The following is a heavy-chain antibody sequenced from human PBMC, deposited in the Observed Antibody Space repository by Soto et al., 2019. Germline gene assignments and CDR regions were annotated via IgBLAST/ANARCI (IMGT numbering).Heavy chain of an antibody. D-gene: IGHD6-19*01. CDR2: IYYSGST. CDR1: GGSISSSSYY. J-gene: IGHJ6*02. CDR3: ARLVIAVAGYYYGMDV. Sequence: QLQLQESGPGLVKPSETLSLTCTVSGGSISSSSYYWGWIRHPPGKGLEWIGSIYYSGSTYYNPSLKSRVTISVDTSKNQFSLKLSSVTAADTAVYYCARLVIAVAGYYYGMDVWGQGTTVTVSS. V-gene: IGHV4-39*01.